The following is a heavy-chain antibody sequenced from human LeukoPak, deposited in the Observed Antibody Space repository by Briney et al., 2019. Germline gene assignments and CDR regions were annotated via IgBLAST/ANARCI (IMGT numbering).Heavy chain of an antibody. D-gene: IGHD2-2*01. CDR3: AKVLGTSSSLSYDY. CDR2: ISGSGGST. V-gene: IGHV3-23*01. Sequence: GGSLRLSCAASGFTFSSYGMSWVRQAPGKGPEWVLSISGSGGSTWHADSVKGRFTISRDNSKNTLYLQMNSLRAEDTAVYYCAKVLGTSSSLSYDYWGQGTLVTVSS. CDR1: GFTFSSYG. J-gene: IGHJ4*02.